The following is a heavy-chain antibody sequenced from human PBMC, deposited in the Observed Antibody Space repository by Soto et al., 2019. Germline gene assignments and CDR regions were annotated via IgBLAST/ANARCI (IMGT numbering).Heavy chain of an antibody. CDR2: IHYSGST. CDR3: TRGGDAYKNGH. V-gene: IGHV4-61*01. CDR1: GGSVNIGTYY. Sequence: QVQLQESGPGLVKPSETLSLTCTVPGGSVNIGTYYWSCIRQPPGKGLEWIGFIHYSGSTNYNPSIKSRVTMSVDTSKNQFSLKLTSVNAADTAVYYCTRGGDAYKNGHWGQGTLVTVSS. D-gene: IGHD2-21*01. J-gene: IGHJ4*02.